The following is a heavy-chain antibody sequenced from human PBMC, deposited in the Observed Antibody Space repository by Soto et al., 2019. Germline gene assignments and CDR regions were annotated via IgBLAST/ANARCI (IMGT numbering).Heavy chain of an antibody. J-gene: IGHJ4*02. CDR2: IYSSGST. D-gene: IGHD5-18*01. CDR1: GGSISNYY. CDR3: ARDHPHSYGVYYFDY. V-gene: IGHV4-59*01. Sequence: SETLSLTCTVSGGSISNYYWSWLRQPPGKGLEWIGYIYSSGSTHYNPSLQSRVTISADTSKNQVSLKVRSVTAADTAVYYCARDHPHSYGVYYFDYWGQGAPVTVS.